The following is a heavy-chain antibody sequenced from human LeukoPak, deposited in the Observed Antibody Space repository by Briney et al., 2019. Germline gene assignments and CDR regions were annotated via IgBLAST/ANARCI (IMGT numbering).Heavy chain of an antibody. CDR2: IYDSGST. CDR3: ARGGGYSYGYGFDY. Sequence: SETLSLTCAVSGGSISSFYWSWIRKPPGKGLERIGYIYDSGSTNYNPSLKSRVTISVDTSKNQFSLKLTSVTAADTAVYYCARGGGYSYGYGFDYWGQGTLVTVSS. J-gene: IGHJ4*02. CDR1: GGSISSFY. D-gene: IGHD5-18*01. V-gene: IGHV4-59*01.